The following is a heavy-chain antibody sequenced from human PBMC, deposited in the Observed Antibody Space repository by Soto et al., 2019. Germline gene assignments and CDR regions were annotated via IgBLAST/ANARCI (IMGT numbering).Heavy chain of an antibody. J-gene: IGHJ5*02. CDR1: GFTFSSYW. CDR2: INSDGSST. D-gene: IGHD6-19*01. CDR3: ARDRIAVAGENWFDP. Sequence: GGSLRLSCAASGFTFSSYWMHWVRQAPGKGLVWVSRINSDGSSTSYADSVKGRFTISRDNAKNTLYLQMDSLRAEDTAVYYCARDRIAVAGENWFDPWGQGTLVTVSS. V-gene: IGHV3-74*01.